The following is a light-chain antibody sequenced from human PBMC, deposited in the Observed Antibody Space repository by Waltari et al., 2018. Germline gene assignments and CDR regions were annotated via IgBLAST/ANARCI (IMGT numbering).Light chain of an antibody. V-gene: IGKV1-9*01. CDR3: MQRIEFPWT. CDR1: QGISSF. J-gene: IGKJ1*01. Sequence: QLTQSPSSLSASVGDRVTITCRASQGISSFLAWYQQKAGKAPKLLIYAASTLQSGVPSRFSGSGSGTDFTLKISRLEAEDVGVYYCMQRIEFPWTFGQGTKVEIK. CDR2: AAS.